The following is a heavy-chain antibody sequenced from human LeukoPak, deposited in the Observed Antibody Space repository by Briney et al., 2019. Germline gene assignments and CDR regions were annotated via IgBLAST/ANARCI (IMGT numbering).Heavy chain of an antibody. V-gene: IGHV3-30*02. CDR3: ANAYCGGDCYFLWY. J-gene: IGHJ4*02. Sequence: GGSLRLSSAASGFTFSIYGMCWVRQAPGKGLEWVAFIRYDGSNKYYADSVKGRFTISRDNSKNTLYLQMNSLRAEDTAVYYCANAYCGGDCYFLWYWGQGTLVTVSS. D-gene: IGHD2-21*01. CDR2: IRYDGSNK. CDR1: GFTFSIYG.